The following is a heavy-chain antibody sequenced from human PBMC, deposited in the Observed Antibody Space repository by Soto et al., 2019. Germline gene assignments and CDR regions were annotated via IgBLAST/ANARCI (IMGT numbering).Heavy chain of an antibody. Sequence: GGSLRLSCAASGFTFRDYYMSWIRQAPGKGLEWVSYISSSGSTIYYADSVKGRFTISRDNAKNSLYLQMNSLRAEDTAVYYCARDLFRAYSSSGMDVWGQGTTVTVSS. CDR3: ARDLFRAYSSSGMDV. J-gene: IGHJ6*02. CDR2: ISSSGSTI. CDR1: GFTFRDYY. D-gene: IGHD6-6*01. V-gene: IGHV3-11*01.